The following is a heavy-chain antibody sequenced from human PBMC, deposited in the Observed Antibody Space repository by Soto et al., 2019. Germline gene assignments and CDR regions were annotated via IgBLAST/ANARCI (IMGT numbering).Heavy chain of an antibody. D-gene: IGHD3-9*01. Sequence: QVQLQQWGAGLLKPSETLSLTCAVHGGSFSGYYWHWIRQPPGKGLEWIGEINHNGGTNYNPSLRSRVTISVDTSKNQFSLKMSSVTAADTAVFYCARRNDILTGYSNGWFDPWGQGTLVTVSS. CDR3: ARRNDILTGYSNGWFDP. J-gene: IGHJ5*02. CDR2: INHNGGT. V-gene: IGHV4-34*01. CDR1: GGSFSGYY.